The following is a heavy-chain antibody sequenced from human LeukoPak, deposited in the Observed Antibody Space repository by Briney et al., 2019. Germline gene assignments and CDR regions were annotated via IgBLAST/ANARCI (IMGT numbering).Heavy chain of an antibody. V-gene: IGHV1-69*02. Sequence: GASVKLSCKASPRTFTSYTISWVRQAPGPALEWMGRLIPNLGIANHAQKSPGRVTITADKSTTTASMQPSSPRSEHTAVYYCTASSGSSFISSSDYSGQGTLVTVS. J-gene: IGHJ4*02. CDR1: PRTFTSYT. CDR3: TASSGSSFISSSDY. D-gene: IGHD1-26*01. CDR2: LIPNLGIA.